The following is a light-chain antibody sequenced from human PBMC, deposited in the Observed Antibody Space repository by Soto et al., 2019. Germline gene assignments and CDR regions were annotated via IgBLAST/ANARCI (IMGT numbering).Light chain of an antibody. CDR3: SSYTSSSTWV. Sequence: QSALTQPASVSGSPGQSITISCTGTSSDVGGYNYVSWYQQHPGKAPKLMIYELNNRPSGVSNRFSGSKSGNTASLTISGLQAEDEADYYCSSYTSSSTWVFGGGTQLTVL. CDR1: SSDVGGYNY. CDR2: ELN. V-gene: IGLV2-14*01. J-gene: IGLJ3*02.